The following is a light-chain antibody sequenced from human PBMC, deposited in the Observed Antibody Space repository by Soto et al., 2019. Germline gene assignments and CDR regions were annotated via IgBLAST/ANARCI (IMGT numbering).Light chain of an antibody. CDR2: GPS. CDR3: QQYNNWHRMT. J-gene: IGKJ1*01. Sequence: EILITRAPATLSVSPGVGAALSRPASQGIDRTSAWYQQKPAQTPRLLLYGPSTRAAGIPARFSGSGSGTEFSLTISSLQSDDFAVYYCQQYNNWHRMTFGQGTKVDIK. CDR1: QGIDRT. V-gene: IGKV3-15*01.